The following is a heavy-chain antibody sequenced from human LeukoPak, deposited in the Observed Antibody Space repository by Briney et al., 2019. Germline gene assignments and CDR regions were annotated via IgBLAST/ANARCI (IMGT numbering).Heavy chain of an antibody. J-gene: IGHJ4*02. CDR3: ARHSNRNYGDYIIDY. Sequence: SETLSLTCTVSGGSISSYYWSWIRQPPGKGLEWIGYIYYSGSTNYNPSLKSRVTISVDTSKNQFSLKLSSVTAADTAVYYCARHSNRNYGDYIIDYWGQGTLVTVSS. D-gene: IGHD4-17*01. V-gene: IGHV4-59*08. CDR2: IYYSGST. CDR1: GGSISSYY.